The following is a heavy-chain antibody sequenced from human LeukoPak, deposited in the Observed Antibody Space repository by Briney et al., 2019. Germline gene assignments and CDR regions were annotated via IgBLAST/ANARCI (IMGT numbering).Heavy chain of an antibody. J-gene: IGHJ4*02. Sequence: PSETLSLTCAVYGGSFSGYYWSWIRQPPGKGLEWIGEINHSGSTNYNPSLKSRVTISVDTSKNQFSLKLSSVTAADTAVYYCARGRLPYGDYDYWGQRTLVTVSS. CDR2: INHSGST. CDR1: GGSFSGYY. D-gene: IGHD4-17*01. V-gene: IGHV4-34*01. CDR3: ARGRLPYGDYDY.